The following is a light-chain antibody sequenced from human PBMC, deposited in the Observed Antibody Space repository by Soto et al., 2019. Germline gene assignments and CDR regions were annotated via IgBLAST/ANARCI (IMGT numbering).Light chain of an antibody. Sequence: EIVLTQSPGTLSLSPGERATLSCRASQSVSSNFLAWYQQKPGQAPRLLIYGAFNRATGLPDRFSGSGYGTDFTLTISRLEPEDFEVYYCQQDGSSRTFGQGTKVDFK. CDR3: QQDGSSRT. V-gene: IGKV3-20*01. CDR1: QSVSSNF. J-gene: IGKJ1*01. CDR2: GAF.